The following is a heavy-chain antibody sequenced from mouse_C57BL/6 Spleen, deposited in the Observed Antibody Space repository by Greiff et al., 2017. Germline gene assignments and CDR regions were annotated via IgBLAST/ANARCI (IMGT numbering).Heavy chain of an antibody. CDR1: GYSITSDYA. J-gene: IGHJ2*01. CDR3: ARYYYGSSYFDY. Sequence: EVQLVESGPGLVKPSPSLSLTCTVTGYSITSDYAWNWIRQFPGNKLEWMGYISYSGSTSYNPSLKSRISITRDTSKNQFFLQLNSVTTEDTATYYCARYYYGSSYFDYWGQGTTLTVSS. V-gene: IGHV3-2*02. D-gene: IGHD1-1*01. CDR2: ISYSGST.